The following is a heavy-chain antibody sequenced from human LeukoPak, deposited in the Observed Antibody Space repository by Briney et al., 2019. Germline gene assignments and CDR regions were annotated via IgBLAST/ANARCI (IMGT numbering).Heavy chain of an antibody. Sequence: GESLKISCKSSGYRFTSYWIGWVRQMPGKGLEWMGIIYPGDSDARYSPSFQGQVTISADKSISTAYLQWSSLKASDTAMYYCARLAPCSGGSCYFDYWGQGTLVTVSS. D-gene: IGHD2-15*01. J-gene: IGHJ4*02. CDR2: IYPGDSDA. CDR3: ARLAPCSGGSCYFDY. V-gene: IGHV5-51*01. CDR1: GYRFTSYW.